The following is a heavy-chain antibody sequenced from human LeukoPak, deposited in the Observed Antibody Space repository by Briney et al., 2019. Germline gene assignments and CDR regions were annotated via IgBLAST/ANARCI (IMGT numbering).Heavy chain of an antibody. CDR1: GFTFSGSA. Sequence: GGSLRLPCAASGFTFSGSAMHWVRQASGKGLEWVGRIRSKANRYATAYAASVKGRFTISRDDSKNTAYLQMNSLKTEDTAVYYCTSHSSWENRFDYWGQGTLVTVSS. D-gene: IGHD6-13*01. CDR3: TSHSSWENRFDY. J-gene: IGHJ4*02. V-gene: IGHV3-73*01. CDR2: IRSKANRYAT.